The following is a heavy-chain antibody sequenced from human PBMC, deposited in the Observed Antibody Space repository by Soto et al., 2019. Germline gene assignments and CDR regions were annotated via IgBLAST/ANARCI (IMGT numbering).Heavy chain of an antibody. CDR3: GRGCDKIHCRDYLDV. Sequence: EVQLVESGGGLVQPGGSLRLSCKASGSMFSTYWMRWVRQAPGKWLEWVATIHPDGSDIHYVDSVRGRFSNSRDNAESSLHLQMNSLRAEDTAVYYGGRGCDKIHCRDYLDVWGKANTGIVSS. V-gene: IGHV3-7*04. CDR1: GSMFSTYW. CDR2: IHPDGSDI. J-gene: IGHJ6*03. D-gene: IGHD2-21*01.